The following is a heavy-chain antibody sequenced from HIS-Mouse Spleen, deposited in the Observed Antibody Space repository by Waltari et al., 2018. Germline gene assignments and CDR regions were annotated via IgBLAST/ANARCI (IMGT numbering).Heavy chain of an antibody. D-gene: IGHD3-3*01. CDR1: GASISSYF. Sequence: QVQLQESGPGLVKPSETLSLTCTVSGASISSYFWSWIRQPAGKGRAWIGRIYTSGSTNYNPSLKSRVTMSVDTSKNQFSLKLSSVTAADTAVYYCARDFHDFWSGYYGGDKKHDAFDIWGQGTMVTVSS. CDR3: ARDFHDFWSGYYGGDKKHDAFDI. V-gene: IGHV4-4*07. CDR2: IYTSGST. J-gene: IGHJ3*02.